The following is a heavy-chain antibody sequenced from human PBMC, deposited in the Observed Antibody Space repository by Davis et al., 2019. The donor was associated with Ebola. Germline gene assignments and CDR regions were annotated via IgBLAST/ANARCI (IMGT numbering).Heavy chain of an antibody. D-gene: IGHD1-1*01. Sequence: SGPTLVKPTQTLTLTCTFSGFSLTTTGMTVNWIRQPPGKALEWLARIDWDDDKYYSTSLMTRLTISKDSSKNQVVLTITNMDPVDTATYFCARTRVGTTSDFDYWGQGTLVTVSS. CDR3: ARTRVGTTSDFDY. J-gene: IGHJ4*02. V-gene: IGHV2-70*11. CDR1: GFSLTTTGMT. CDR2: IDWDDDK.